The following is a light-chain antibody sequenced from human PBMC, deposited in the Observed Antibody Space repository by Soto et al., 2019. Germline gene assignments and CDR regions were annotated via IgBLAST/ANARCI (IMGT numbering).Light chain of an antibody. CDR1: QSISKW. CDR2: DVS. V-gene: IGKV1-5*01. Sequence: HLVQIPDTLCASVLDRVTITYRASQSISKWLAWYQQKPGKAPKFLIYDVSTLDSGVPSRFGGSGSGTEFTLTISSLQPEDFATYYCQQDDIYPPTFGGGTKVDIK. J-gene: IGKJ4*01. CDR3: QQDDIYPPT.